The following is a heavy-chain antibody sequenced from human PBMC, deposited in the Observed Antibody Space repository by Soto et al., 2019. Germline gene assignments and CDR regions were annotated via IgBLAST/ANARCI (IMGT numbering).Heavy chain of an antibody. CDR1: GFTLSDDY. D-gene: IGHD6-19*01. Sequence: EVQLVESGGGLVQPGGSLRLSCAASGFTLSDDYMDWVRQAPGKGLEWVGRSRNKGNSYNKEYAPSVKGRFTISRDDAKKSLYLQMHSLSPEDTAVYYCTRWLSGCRDWGQGTLVTVPS. CDR2: SRNKGNSYNK. V-gene: IGHV3-72*01. CDR3: TRWLSGCRD. J-gene: IGHJ4*02.